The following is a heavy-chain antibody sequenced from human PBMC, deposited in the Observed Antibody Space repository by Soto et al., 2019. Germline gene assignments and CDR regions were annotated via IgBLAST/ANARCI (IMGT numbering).Heavy chain of an antibody. J-gene: IGHJ4*02. Sequence: AGGSLRLSCAASGFTFSSYWMSWVRQAPGKGLEWVANIKQDGSEKYYVDSVKGRFTISRDNAKNSLYLQMNSLRAEDTAVYYCAIGTAMVTVYYFDYWGQGTLVTVSS. CDR2: IKQDGSEK. V-gene: IGHV3-7*01. CDR3: AIGTAMVTVYYFDY. CDR1: GFTFSSYW. D-gene: IGHD5-18*01.